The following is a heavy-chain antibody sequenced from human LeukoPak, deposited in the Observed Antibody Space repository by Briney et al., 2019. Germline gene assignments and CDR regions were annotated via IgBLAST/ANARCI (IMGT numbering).Heavy chain of an antibody. Sequence: GGSLRLSCAASGFTFSIYSMNWVRQAPGKGLEWVSAISGSGGSTYYADSVKGRFTISRDNSKNTLYLQMNSLRAEDTAVYYCAKDNSRGEPHFDYWGQGTLVTVSS. J-gene: IGHJ4*02. CDR2: ISGSGGST. V-gene: IGHV3-23*01. D-gene: IGHD3-16*01. CDR3: AKDNSRGEPHFDY. CDR1: GFTFSIYS.